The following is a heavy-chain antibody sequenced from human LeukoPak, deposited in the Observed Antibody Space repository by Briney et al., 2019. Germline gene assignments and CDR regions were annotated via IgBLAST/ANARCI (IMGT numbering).Heavy chain of an antibody. V-gene: IGHV3-21*01. CDR2: ISRSSSYI. J-gene: IGHJ6*02. D-gene: IGHD5-18*01. CDR3: ARDEGSYYYYYGMDV. Sequence: GGSLRLSCAASGFTFSSYSMNWVRQAPGKGLEWVSSISRSSSYIYYADSVKGRFTISRDNAKNSLYLQMNSLRAEDTAVYYCARDEGSYYYYYGMDVWGQGTTVTVSS. CDR1: GFTFSSYS.